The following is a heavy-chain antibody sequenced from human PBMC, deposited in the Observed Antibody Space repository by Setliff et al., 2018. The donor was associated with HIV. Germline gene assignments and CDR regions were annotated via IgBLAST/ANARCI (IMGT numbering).Heavy chain of an antibody. CDR1: GVSIRSYY. V-gene: IGHV4-59*08. CDR2: MYSSGTT. J-gene: IGHJ6*03. Sequence: PSETLSLTCTVSGVSIRSYYWSWIRQSPGKGLEWIAFMYSSGTTNYNPSLGSRVTMSADTSKNQFSLMLSSVTAADTAVYYCARQQNYFYYYYIDVWGKGTTVTVSS. CDR3: ARQQNYFYYYYIDV.